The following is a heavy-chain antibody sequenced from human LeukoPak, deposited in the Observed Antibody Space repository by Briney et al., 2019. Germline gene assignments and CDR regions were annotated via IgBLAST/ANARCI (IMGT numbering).Heavy chain of an antibody. V-gene: IGHV6-1*01. CDR2: THYRCKWYN. J-gene: IGHJ4*02. CDR1: GDSVSSNSAA. CDR3: AREDCISGSCYGGFDY. D-gene: IGHD2-15*01. Sequence: SQTLSLTCAISGDSVSSNSAAWNWIRQSPSRGLEWLGRTHYRCKWYNDYAVSVKSRIIINPDTSKIQFSLQLNSVTPEETAVYYCAREDCISGSCYGGFDYWGQGTLVTVSS.